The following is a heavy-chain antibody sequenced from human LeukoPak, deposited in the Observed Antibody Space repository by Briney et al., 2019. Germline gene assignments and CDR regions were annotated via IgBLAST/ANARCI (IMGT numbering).Heavy chain of an antibody. CDR2: IYYSGST. CDR1: GGSVSSGSY. Sequence: SETLSLTCTVSGGSVSSGSYWSWIRQPPGKGLEWIGYIYYSGSTNYNPSLKSRVTISVDTSKNQFSLKLSSVTAADTAVYYCARGTIFGVTIIHYYYGMDVWGQGTTVTVSS. J-gene: IGHJ6*02. CDR3: ARGTIFGVTIIHYYYGMDV. D-gene: IGHD3-3*01. V-gene: IGHV4-61*01.